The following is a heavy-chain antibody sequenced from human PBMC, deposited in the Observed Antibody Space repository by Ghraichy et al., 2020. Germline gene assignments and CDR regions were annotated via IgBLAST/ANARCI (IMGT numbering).Heavy chain of an antibody. CDR3: ARINVAYYGSGSYYNAFDI. D-gene: IGHD3-10*01. CDR1: GYSFTSYW. J-gene: IGHJ3*02. CDR2: IYPGDSDT. V-gene: IGHV5-51*01. Sequence: GESLNISCKGSGYSFTSYWIGWVRQMPGKGLEWMGIIYPGDSDTRYSPSFQGQVTISADKSISTAYLQWSSLKASDTAMYYCARINVAYYGSGSYYNAFDIWGQGTMVTVSS.